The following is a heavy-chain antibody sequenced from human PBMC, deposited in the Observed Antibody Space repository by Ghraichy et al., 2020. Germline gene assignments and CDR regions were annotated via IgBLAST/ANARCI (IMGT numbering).Heavy chain of an antibody. CDR1: GGSISSYY. V-gene: IGHV4-59*01. Sequence: SETLSLTCTVSGGSISSYYWSWIRQTPGKGLEWIGYIYYSGSTNYNPSLKSRVTISVDTSKNQFSLKLSSVTAADTAVYYCARTIAAAGQRWFDPWGQGTLVTVSS. CDR2: IYYSGST. D-gene: IGHD6-13*01. J-gene: IGHJ5*02. CDR3: ARTIAAAGQRWFDP.